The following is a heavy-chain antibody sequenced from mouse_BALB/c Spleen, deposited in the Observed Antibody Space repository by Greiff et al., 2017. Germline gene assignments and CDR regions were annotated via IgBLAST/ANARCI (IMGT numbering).Heavy chain of an antibody. D-gene: IGHD2-4*01. CDR1: GFSLTGYG. Sequence: VKVEESGPGLVAPSQSLSITCTVSGFSLTGYGVNWVRQPPGKGLEWLGMIWGDGSTDYNSALKSRLSISKDNSKSQVFLKMNSLQTDDTARYYCARDPSMITSYWYFDVWGAGTTVTVSS. CDR3: ARDPSMITSYWYFDV. CDR2: IWGDGST. J-gene: IGHJ1*01. V-gene: IGHV2-6-7*01.